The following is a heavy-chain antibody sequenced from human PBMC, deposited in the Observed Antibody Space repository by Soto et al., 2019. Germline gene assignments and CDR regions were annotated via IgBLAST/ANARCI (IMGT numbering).Heavy chain of an antibody. CDR3: GKEWAFLRFDP. CDR1: GGTFSSYT. D-gene: IGHD3-3*01. Sequence: QVQLVQSGAEVKKPGSSVKVSCKASGGTFSSYTITWVRQAPGQGLEWMGRIIPILGIANYAQNFQGRVTHTAXKSTSTAYMELSSLRSEDTGIYYCGKEWAFLRFDPWGQGTLVPVSS. CDR2: IIPILGIA. V-gene: IGHV1-69*08. J-gene: IGHJ5*02.